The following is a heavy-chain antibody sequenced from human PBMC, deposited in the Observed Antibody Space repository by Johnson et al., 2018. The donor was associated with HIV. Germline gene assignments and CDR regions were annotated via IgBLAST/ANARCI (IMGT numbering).Heavy chain of an antibody. V-gene: IGHV3-30*04. D-gene: IGHD2-21*01. CDR1: GFTFSSYA. CDR2: ISYDGSNK. Sequence: QMQLVESGGGLVQPGGSLRLSCAASGFTFSSYAMHWVRQAPGKGLEWVAVISYDGSNKYYADSVKGRFTISRDNSKNTLYLQMNSLRTEDTALYYCAKDKGVVILRGDAFDIWGQGTMVTVSS. J-gene: IGHJ3*02. CDR3: AKDKGVVILRGDAFDI.